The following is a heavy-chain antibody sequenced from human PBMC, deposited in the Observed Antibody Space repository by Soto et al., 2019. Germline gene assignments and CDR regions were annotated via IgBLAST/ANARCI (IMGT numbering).Heavy chain of an antibody. J-gene: IGHJ4*02. CDR1: GYTFTSYA. V-gene: IGHV1-3*01. CDR2: INAGNGNT. D-gene: IGHD3-22*01. CDR3: ARSLPYYYDSSKNFDY. Sequence: QVQLVQSGAEVKKPGASVKGSCKASGYTFTSYAMHWVRQAPGQRLEWMGWINAGNGNTKYSQKFQGRVTITRDTSASTAYMELSSLRSEDTAVYYCARSLPYYYDSSKNFDYWGQGTLVTVSS.